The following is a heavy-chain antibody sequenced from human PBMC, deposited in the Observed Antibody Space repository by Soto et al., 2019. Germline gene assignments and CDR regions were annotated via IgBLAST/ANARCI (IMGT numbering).Heavy chain of an antibody. Sequence: GGSLRLSCAASGFTLTSYSMNWVRQAPGKGLEWVSSISSSSSHIYYADSVKGRFTISRDNARNSLYLQMNSLRAEDTAVYYCASGPFGTIAARRDYWGQGTLVTVSS. CDR1: GFTLTSYS. V-gene: IGHV3-21*01. J-gene: IGHJ4*02. CDR2: ISSSSSHI. D-gene: IGHD6-6*01. CDR3: ASGPFGTIAARRDY.